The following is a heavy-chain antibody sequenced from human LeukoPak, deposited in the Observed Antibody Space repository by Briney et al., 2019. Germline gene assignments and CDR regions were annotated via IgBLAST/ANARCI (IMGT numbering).Heavy chain of an antibody. Sequence: AETLSLTCTVSGGSISSYYWSWIRQPPGKGLEWIGYIYYSGSTNYNPSLKSRVTISVDTSKNHFSLKLSSVTAADTAVYYCARHVPGSWYFDYWGQGTLVTVSS. CDR2: IYYSGST. CDR3: ARHVPGSWYFDY. J-gene: IGHJ4*02. CDR1: GGSISSYY. V-gene: IGHV4-59*08. D-gene: IGHD7-27*01.